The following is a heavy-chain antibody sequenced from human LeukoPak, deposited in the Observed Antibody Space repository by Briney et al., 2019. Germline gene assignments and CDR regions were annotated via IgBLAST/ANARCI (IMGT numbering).Heavy chain of an antibody. CDR3: ARGPTLDYYDSSGPRARYYYYYMDV. CDR2: IYTSGST. Sequence: PSETLSLTCTVSGGSISSGSYYWSWIRQPAGKGLEWIGRIYTSGSTNYNPSLKSRVTMSVDTSKNQFSLKLSSVTAADTAVYYCARGPTLDYYDSSGPRARYYYYYMDVWGKGTTVTISS. D-gene: IGHD3-22*01. V-gene: IGHV4-61*02. CDR1: GGSISSGSYY. J-gene: IGHJ6*03.